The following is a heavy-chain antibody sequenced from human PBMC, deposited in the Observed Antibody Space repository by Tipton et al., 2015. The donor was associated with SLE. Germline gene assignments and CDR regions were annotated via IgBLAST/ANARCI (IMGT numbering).Heavy chain of an antibody. V-gene: IGHV3-30*04. J-gene: IGHJ3*01. CDR2: VSYDGRNK. CDR1: GFTFSYHA. CDR3: ARERHLYYEIGHAFDL. Sequence: SLRLSCAASGFTFSYHAMHWVRQVPGKGLEWVAVVSYDGRNKYYADSVKGRFTISRDQSKNTLYLQMDSLRDEDTAVYYCARERHLYYEIGHAFDLWGQGTMVTVSS. D-gene: IGHD3-9*01.